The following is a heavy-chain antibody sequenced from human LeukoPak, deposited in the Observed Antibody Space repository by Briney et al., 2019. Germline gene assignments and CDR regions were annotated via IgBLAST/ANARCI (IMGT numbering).Heavy chain of an antibody. Sequence: SVKVSCKASGYTFTSYYMHWVRQAPGQGLEWMGGIIPIFGTANYAQKFQGRVTITADESTSTAYMELSSLRSEDTAVYYCARVGGLDGYMIAFDIWGQGTMVTVSS. CDR3: ARVGGLDGYMIAFDI. D-gene: IGHD5-24*01. J-gene: IGHJ3*02. CDR2: IIPIFGTA. V-gene: IGHV1-69*13. CDR1: GYTFTSYY.